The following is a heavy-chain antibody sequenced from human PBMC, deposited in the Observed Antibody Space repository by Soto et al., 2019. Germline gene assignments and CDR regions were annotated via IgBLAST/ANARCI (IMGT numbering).Heavy chain of an antibody. J-gene: IGHJ6*04. CDR2: IIPIFGTA. Sequence: SVKVSCKASGGTFSSYAISWVRQAPGQGLEWMGGIIPIFGTANYAQKFQGRVTITADESTSTAYMELSSLRSEDTAVYYCARDDYGDYGGGYYYGMDVWGKGTTVTVSS. D-gene: IGHD4-17*01. V-gene: IGHV1-69*13. CDR3: ARDDYGDYGGGYYYGMDV. CDR1: GGTFSSYA.